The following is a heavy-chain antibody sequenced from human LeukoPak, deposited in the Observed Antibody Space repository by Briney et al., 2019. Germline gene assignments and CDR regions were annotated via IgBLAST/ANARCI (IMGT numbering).Heavy chain of an antibody. CDR2: IKKDGSEK. J-gene: IGHJ4*02. CDR1: GFTFSSYW. Sequence: PGGSLRLSCAASGFTFSSYWMSWVCQAPGKGLEWVSNIKKDGSEKYSVDSVKGRFTISRDNAKTSLYLQMNTLRAEDTAVYYCARHLSGVTGYTYGRGIDYWGQGTLVTVSS. D-gene: IGHD5-18*01. CDR3: ARHLSGVTGYTYGRGIDY. V-gene: IGHV3-7*01.